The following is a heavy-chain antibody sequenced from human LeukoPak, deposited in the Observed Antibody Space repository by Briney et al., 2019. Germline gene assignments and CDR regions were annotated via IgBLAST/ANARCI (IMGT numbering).Heavy chain of an antibody. D-gene: IGHD3-16*01. CDR1: GFTSIAYA. CDR3: ARNQQLGGHSYYYYGMDV. CDR2: ISGGGVTT. J-gene: IGHJ6*02. Sequence: GGSLRLSCVGSGFTSIAYALTWARQAPGKGLEWVSGISGGGVTTYYADSVKGRFTISRDNSKNTLYLQMNSLRADNTAIYYCARNQQLGGHSYYYYGMDVWGQGTTVTVSS. V-gene: IGHV3-23*01.